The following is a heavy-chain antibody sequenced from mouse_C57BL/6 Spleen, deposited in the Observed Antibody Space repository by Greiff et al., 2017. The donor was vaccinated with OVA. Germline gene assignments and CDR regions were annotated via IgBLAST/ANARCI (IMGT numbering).Heavy chain of an antibody. CDR3: ARGGSPNYYAMDY. Sequence: EVKLMESGGGLVKPGGSLKLSCAASGFTFSSYAMSWVRQTPEKRLEWVATISDGGSYTYYPDNVKGRFTISRDNAKNNLYLQMSHLKSEDTAMYYCARGGSPNYYAMDYWGQGTSVTVSS. CDR2: ISDGGSYT. CDR1: GFTFSSYA. J-gene: IGHJ4*01. V-gene: IGHV5-4*03. D-gene: IGHD5-1*01.